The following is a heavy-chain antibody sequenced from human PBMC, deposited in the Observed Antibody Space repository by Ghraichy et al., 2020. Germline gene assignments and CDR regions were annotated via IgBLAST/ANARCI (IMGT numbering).Heavy chain of an antibody. CDR3: ARTEVTVVGAGYYYYYGMDV. CDR1: GGTFSSYA. J-gene: IGHJ6*02. V-gene: IGHV1-69*13. D-gene: IGHD3-10*01. Sequence: VKVSCKASGGTFSSYAISWVRQAPGQGLEWMGGIIPIFGTANYAQKFQGRVTITADESTSTAYMELSSLRSEDTAVYYCARTEVTVVGAGYYYYYGMDVWGQGTTVTVSS. CDR2: IIPIFGTA.